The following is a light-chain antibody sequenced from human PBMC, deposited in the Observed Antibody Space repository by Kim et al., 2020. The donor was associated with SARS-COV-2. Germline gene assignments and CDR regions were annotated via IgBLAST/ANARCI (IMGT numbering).Light chain of an antibody. CDR1: NSDVGNYNL. CDR2: EVN. V-gene: IGLV2-23*02. Sequence: QSALTQPASVSGSPGQSITISCTGTNSDVGNYNLVSWYQQHPGKAPKLIIYEVNKRPSGVSNRFSGSKSGNTASLTISGLQAEDEADYYCCSYAGGSTFVFGTGTKVTVL. J-gene: IGLJ1*01. CDR3: CSYAGGSTFV.